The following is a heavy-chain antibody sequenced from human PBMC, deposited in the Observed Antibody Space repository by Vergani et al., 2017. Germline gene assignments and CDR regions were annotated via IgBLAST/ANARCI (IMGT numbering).Heavy chain of an antibody. CDR2: ISGSGGST. CDR1: GFTFSSYA. Sequence: VQLVESGGGVVQPGRSLRLSCAASGFTFSSYAMSWVRQAPGKGLEWVSAISGSGGSTYYADSVKGRFTISRDNSKNTLYLQMNSLRAEDTAVYYCAKELRYDFWSGYYGPLDYWGQGTLVTVSS. V-gene: IGHV3-23*04. D-gene: IGHD3-3*01. J-gene: IGHJ4*02. CDR3: AKELRYDFWSGYYGPLDY.